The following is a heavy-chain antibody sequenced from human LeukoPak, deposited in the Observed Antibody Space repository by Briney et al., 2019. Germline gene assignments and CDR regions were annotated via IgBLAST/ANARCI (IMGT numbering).Heavy chain of an antibody. Sequence: QPGGSLRLSCAVSGFSVSSFGMSWVRQAPGKGLEWFSAISLNGETTWYADSVKGRFTISRDNSKNTLYLQLTSLRAEDTAVYYCAQGFSSGWYPYWGQGSLVSVSS. V-gene: IGHV3-23*01. CDR1: GFSVSSFG. J-gene: IGHJ4*02. CDR2: ISLNGETT. CDR3: AQGFSSGWYPY. D-gene: IGHD6-19*01.